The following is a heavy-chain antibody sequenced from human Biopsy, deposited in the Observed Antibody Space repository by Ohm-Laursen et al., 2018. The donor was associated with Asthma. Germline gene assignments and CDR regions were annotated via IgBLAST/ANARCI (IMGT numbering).Heavy chain of an antibody. CDR1: GFTFGNFW. V-gene: IGHV3-30*03. J-gene: IGHJ3*02. Sequence: SLRLSCTASGFTFGNFWMSWVRQAPGKGLEWVAVIPYDGGNKFYGDSVKGRFTLSRDNSRNTLYLQMNSLRVEDTAIYYCARTHERWTSIQDDALDIWGQGTMVIVSS. CDR2: IPYDGGNK. D-gene: IGHD4-23*01. CDR3: ARTHERWTSIQDDALDI.